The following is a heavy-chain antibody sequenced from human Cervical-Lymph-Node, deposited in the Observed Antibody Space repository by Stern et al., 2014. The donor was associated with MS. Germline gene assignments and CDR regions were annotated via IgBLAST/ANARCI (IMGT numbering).Heavy chain of an antibody. J-gene: IGHJ4*02. Sequence: QVQLVQSGAEVKKPGASVKVSCKASGYAFSSYGISWVRQAPGQGLEWMGWIIPYNGNTNYAQKLQGRVTMTTDTSTSTAYMELRGLRSDDTAVYYCARSGALYFTLMVAATGGYFDYWGQGTLVTVSS. CDR3: ARSGALYFTLMVAATGGYFDY. CDR1: GYAFSSYG. D-gene: IGHD2-15*01. CDR2: IIPYNGNT. V-gene: IGHV1-18*04.